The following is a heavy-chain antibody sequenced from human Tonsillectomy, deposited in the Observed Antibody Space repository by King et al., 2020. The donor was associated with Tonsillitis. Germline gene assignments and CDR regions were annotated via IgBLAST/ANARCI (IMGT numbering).Heavy chain of an antibody. Sequence: HVQLQESGPGLVKPSETLSLTCAVSSYSISSGYYWGWIRQPPGKGLEWIGNIYHSGSTWYNPSLKSRVTISVDTSKNQFSLELRSVTAADTAVYYCAKIGPSNCAGTCCGRCGFDIWGQGTMVTVSS. CDR3: AKIGPSNCAGTCCGRCGFDI. V-gene: IGHV4-38-2*01. D-gene: IGHD1-7*01. J-gene: IGHJ3*02. CDR1: SYSISSGYY. CDR2: IYHSGST.